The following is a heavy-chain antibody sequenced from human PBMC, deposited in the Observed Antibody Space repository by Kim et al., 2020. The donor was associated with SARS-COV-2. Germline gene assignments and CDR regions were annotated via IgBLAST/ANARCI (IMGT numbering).Heavy chain of an antibody. CDR3: AKVRLSSGSFSFRAFDI. V-gene: IGHV3-23*01. CDR1: GFTFSSYA. Sequence: GGSLRLSCAASGFTFSSYAMGWVRQAPGKGLEWVSGIGSSGGTTYHADSVKGRFTISRDNSKNTLYLQMNSLRAEDTAIYYCAKVRLSSGSFSFRAFDIWGQGTMVTVSS. J-gene: IGHJ3*02. D-gene: IGHD1-26*01. CDR2: IGSSGGTT.